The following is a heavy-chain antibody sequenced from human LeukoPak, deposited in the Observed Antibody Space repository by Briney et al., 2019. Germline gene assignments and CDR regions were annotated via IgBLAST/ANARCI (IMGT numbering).Heavy chain of an antibody. J-gene: IGHJ1*01. CDR1: GFTFSSYS. D-gene: IGHD6-13*01. CDR3: ARDRAAAVTEYFQH. V-gene: IGHV3-21*01. CDR2: ISSSSSYI. Sequence: PGGSLRLSCAASGFTFSSYSMNWVRQAPGKGLEWVSSISSSSSYIYYADSVKGRFTISRDNAKNSLFLQMNSLRDEDTAVYYCARDRAAAVTEYFQHWGQGTLVTVSS.